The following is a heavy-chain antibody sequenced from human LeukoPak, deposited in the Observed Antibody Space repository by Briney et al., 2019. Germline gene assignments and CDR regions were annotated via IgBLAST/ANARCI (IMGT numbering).Heavy chain of an antibody. Sequence: QTLSLTCAISGDSVSSNSATWNWIRQSPSRGLEWLGRTYYRSKWSNDSAVSVKSRISINPDTSKNQFSLHLNSVTPEDTAVYYCARRTSGLGPFGIWGQGTMVTVSS. V-gene: IGHV6-1*01. CDR2: TYYRSKWSN. CDR3: ARRTSGLGPFGI. J-gene: IGHJ3*02. CDR1: GDSVSSNSAT. D-gene: IGHD6-25*01.